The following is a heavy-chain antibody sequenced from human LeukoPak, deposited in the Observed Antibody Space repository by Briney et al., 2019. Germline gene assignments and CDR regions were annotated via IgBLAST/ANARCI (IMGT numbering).Heavy chain of an antibody. J-gene: IGHJ4*02. CDR1: GGSISSYY. CDR3: ARGGPTVTAFASFDY. Sequence: PSETLSLTCIVSGGSISSYYWSWLRQPPGKGLEWIGHIFYSGSTNYNPFLDSRVTISVDTSKNQLSLKLNSVTAADTALYYCARGGPTVTAFASFDYWGQGTLVTVSS. V-gene: IGHV4-59*01. D-gene: IGHD4-11*01. CDR2: IFYSGST.